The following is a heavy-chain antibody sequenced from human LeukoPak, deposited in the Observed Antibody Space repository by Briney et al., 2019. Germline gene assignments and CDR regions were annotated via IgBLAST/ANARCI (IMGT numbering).Heavy chain of an antibody. J-gene: IGHJ3*02. CDR1: GFTFSSDW. Sequence: PGGSLRLPCAASGFTFSSDWMSWVRQAPGKGLEWVANIKQDGSEKYYVDSVKGRFTISRDNAKNSLYLQMNSLRAEDTAVYYCAREFTSRDAFDIWGQGTMVTVSS. CDR2: IKQDGSEK. D-gene: IGHD3-3*01. V-gene: IGHV3-7*01. CDR3: AREFTSRDAFDI.